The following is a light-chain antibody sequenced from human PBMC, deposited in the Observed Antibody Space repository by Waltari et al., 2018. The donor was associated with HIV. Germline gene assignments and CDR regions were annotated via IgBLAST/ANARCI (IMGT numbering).Light chain of an antibody. J-gene: IGKJ4*01. CDR1: KSITSY. CDR3: QQSYSPPGLT. Sequence: DIQMTLPPSSLFASVGDRVAIPCRASKSITSYLNWYQQKPGKAPNLLTCAASSLQSKVPSRFSGSGSGTDFTLTISSLQPEDFATYYCQQSYSPPGLTFGGGTKVEIK. V-gene: IGKV1-39*01. CDR2: AAS.